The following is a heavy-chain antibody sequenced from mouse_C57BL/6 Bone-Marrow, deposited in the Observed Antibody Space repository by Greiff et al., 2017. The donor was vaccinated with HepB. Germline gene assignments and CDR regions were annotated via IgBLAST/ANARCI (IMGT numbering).Heavy chain of an antibody. Sequence: EVKLQESGGGLVQPGGSMKLSCVASGFTFSNYWMNWVRQSPEKGLEWVAQIRLKSDNYATHYAESVKGRFTISRDDSKSSVYLQMNNLRAEDTGIYYCAEGYYGSSAWFAYWGQGTLVTVSA. D-gene: IGHD1-1*01. V-gene: IGHV6-3*01. CDR1: GFTFSNYW. CDR2: IRLKSDNYAT. CDR3: AEGYYGSSAWFAY. J-gene: IGHJ3*01.